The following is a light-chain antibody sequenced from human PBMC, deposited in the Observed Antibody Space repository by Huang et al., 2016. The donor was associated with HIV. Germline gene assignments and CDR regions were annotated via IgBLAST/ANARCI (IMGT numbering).Light chain of an antibody. V-gene: IGKV3-11*01. CDR3: QQRSDWLT. CDR2: DAS. CDR1: QSVSSF. Sequence: EIVLTQYPATLSLSPGERATLSCRASQSVSSFLAWYQHKPGQAPRLLIYDASNRATGIPAKFSGSGSGTDFTLTIDSLEPEDFAVYYCQQRSDWLTFGGGTKVEIK. J-gene: IGKJ4*01.